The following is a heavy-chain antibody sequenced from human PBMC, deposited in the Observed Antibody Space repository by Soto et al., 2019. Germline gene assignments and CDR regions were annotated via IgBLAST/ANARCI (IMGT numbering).Heavy chain of an antibody. CDR1: GYTFTSYA. Sequence: GASVKVSCKASGYTFTSYAMHWVRQPPGQRLEWMGWINAGNGNTKYSQKFQGRVTITRDTSASTAYMELSSLRSEDTAVYYCARDGLPGDHYYMDVWGKGTSVTVSS. V-gene: IGHV1-3*01. CDR2: INAGNGNT. D-gene: IGHD7-27*01. CDR3: ARDGLPGDHYYMDV. J-gene: IGHJ6*03.